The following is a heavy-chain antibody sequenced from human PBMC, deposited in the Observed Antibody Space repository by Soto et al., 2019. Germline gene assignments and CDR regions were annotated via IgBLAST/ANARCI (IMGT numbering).Heavy chain of an antibody. CDR2: ISYDGSNK. J-gene: IGHJ6*02. CDR1: GFTFSSYG. Sequence: HPGGSLRLSCAASGFTFSSYGMHWVRQAPGKGLEWVAVISYDGSNKYYADSVKGRFTISRDNSKNTLYLQMNSLRAEDTAVYYCAKELVQGGNWNSHISYYYYGMDVWGQGTTVTVSS. CDR3: AKELVQGGNWNSHISYYYYGMDV. D-gene: IGHD1-20*01. V-gene: IGHV3-30*18.